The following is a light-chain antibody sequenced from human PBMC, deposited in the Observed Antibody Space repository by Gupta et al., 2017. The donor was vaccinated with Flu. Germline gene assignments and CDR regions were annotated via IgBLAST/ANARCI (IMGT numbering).Light chain of an antibody. J-gene: IGLJ2*01. Sequence: QSVLTQPPPVARAPGQTVTLSRAGTSSNIGAGHHVHWYQQLPGSPPKLLIYGYVVRPSGIADRFSGSNSGTTATLAIAGLQVEDEADYYCQSVDDSLGGWRIFGGGTKLTVL. CDR2: GYV. V-gene: IGLV1-40*01. CDR1: SSNIGAGHH. CDR3: QSVDDSLGGWRI.